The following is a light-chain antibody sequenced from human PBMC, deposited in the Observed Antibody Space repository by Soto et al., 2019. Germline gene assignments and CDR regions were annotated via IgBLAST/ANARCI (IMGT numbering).Light chain of an antibody. V-gene: IGKV1-5*01. CDR1: QSISSW. J-gene: IGKJ2*01. CDR3: QQYNSYSSFT. CDR2: DAS. Sequence: DIQMTQSPSTLSASVGDRVTITCRASQSISSWLAWYQQKPGKAPKVLIYDASSLESGVPSRFSGSGSGTELTLTIRRLQPDDFATYYCQQYNSYSSFTFGQGTKLEIK.